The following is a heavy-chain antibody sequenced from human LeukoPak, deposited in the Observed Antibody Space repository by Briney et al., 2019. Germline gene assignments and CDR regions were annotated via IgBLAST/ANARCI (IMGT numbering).Heavy chain of an antibody. Sequence: SETLSLTCTVSGGSISSSSYYWGWIRQPPGKGLEWIGSIYYSGSTYYNPSLKSRVTISVDTSRNQFSLKLSSVTAADTAIYYCARHDFDRGVFFDSWGQGTLVTVSS. V-gene: IGHV4-39*01. J-gene: IGHJ4*02. CDR3: ARHDFDRGVFFDS. CDR1: GGSISSSSYY. CDR2: IYYSGST. D-gene: IGHD3-3*01.